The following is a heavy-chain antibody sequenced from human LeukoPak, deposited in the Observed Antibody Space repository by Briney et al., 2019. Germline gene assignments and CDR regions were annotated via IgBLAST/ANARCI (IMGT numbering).Heavy chain of an antibody. J-gene: IGHJ4*02. CDR1: GFTFSSTG. CDR3: ARTYNPDY. V-gene: IGHV3-30*02. D-gene: IGHD1-14*01. Sequence: GSLRLSCTASGFTFSSTGMHWVRQAPGKGLEWVSYIRYDGNNKYYGDSVKGRLTVSRDNSKNTLYLQMNSLRVEDTAVYYCARTYNPDYWGQGTLVTVSS. CDR2: IRYDGNNK.